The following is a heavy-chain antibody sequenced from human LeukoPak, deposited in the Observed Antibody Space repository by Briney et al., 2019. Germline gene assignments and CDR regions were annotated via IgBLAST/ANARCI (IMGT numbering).Heavy chain of an antibody. CDR1: GYTFTSYA. V-gene: IGHV7-4-1*02. J-gene: IGHJ5*02. Sequence: ASVTVSCKASGYTFTSYAMNWVRQAPGQGLEWMGWINTNTGNPTYAQGFTGRFVFSLDTSVSTAYLQISSLKAEDTAVYYCARATTVTTHDNWFDPWGQGTLVTVSS. CDR3: ARATTVTTHDNWFDP. D-gene: IGHD4-11*01. CDR2: INTNTGNP.